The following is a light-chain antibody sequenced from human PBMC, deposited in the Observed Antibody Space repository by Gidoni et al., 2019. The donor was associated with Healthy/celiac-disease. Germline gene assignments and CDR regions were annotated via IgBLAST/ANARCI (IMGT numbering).Light chain of an antibody. Sequence: SYELPPPPSVSVSLGQMARITSPGEALPKKYAYWYQQKPGQFPVLGIYKDSERPSGIPERFSGSSSGTIVTLTISGVQAEDEADYYCLSAGRIGGGTKLTVL. CDR1: ALPKKY. J-gene: IGLJ2*01. CDR2: KDS. CDR3: LSAGR. V-gene: IGLV3-16*01.